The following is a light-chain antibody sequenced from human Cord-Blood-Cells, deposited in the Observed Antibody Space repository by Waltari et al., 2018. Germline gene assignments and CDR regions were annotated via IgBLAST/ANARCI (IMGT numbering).Light chain of an antibody. J-gene: IGLJ3*02. V-gene: IGLV3-1*01. CDR3: QAWDSSTAV. Sequence: SYELTQPPSVSVSPGQTASITCSGDKLGDKYACWYQQKPGQSPELVIYQDSKRPSGIPERFSGSNSGNTATLTISGTQAMDEADYYRQAWDSSTAVFGGGTKLTVL. CDR1: KLGDKY. CDR2: QDS.